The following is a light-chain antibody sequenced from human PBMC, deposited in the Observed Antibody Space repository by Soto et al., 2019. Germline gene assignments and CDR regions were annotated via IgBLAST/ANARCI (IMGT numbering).Light chain of an antibody. V-gene: IGLV2-14*01. Sequence: QSVLTQPASVSGSPGQSITISCTGTSSDIGNYNYVSWYQQHPGKAPKLMIYDVSNRPSGVFNRFSGSKSGNTASLTISGLQAEDEADYYCTSYTSSSTRVFGGGTKLTVL. J-gene: IGLJ3*02. CDR3: TSYTSSSTRV. CDR2: DVS. CDR1: SSDIGNYNY.